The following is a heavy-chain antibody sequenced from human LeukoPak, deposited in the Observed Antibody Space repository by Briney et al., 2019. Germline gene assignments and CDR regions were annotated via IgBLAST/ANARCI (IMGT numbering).Heavy chain of an antibody. CDR2: ISSSSSYI. Sequence: GGSLRLSCTASGFTFGDYSMSWFRQAPGKGLEWVSSISSSSSYIYYADSVKGRFTISRDNAKNSLYLQMNSLRAEDTAVYYCARDREQWLVHTYYYYMDVWGKGTTVTVSS. CDR3: ARDREQWLVHTYYYYMDV. V-gene: IGHV3-21*01. CDR1: GFTFGDYS. J-gene: IGHJ6*03. D-gene: IGHD6-19*01.